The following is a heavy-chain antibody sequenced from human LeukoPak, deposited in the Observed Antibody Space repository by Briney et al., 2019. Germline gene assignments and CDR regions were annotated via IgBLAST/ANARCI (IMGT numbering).Heavy chain of an antibody. Sequence: PGRSLRLSCAASGFTFSSYAMHWVRQAPGKGLEWVAVISYDGSNKYYADSVKGRFTISRDDSKNTLYLQMNSLRAEDTAVYYCARVYCSSASCYGFDYWGQGTLVTVSS. V-gene: IGHV3-30-3*01. CDR3: ARVYCSSASCYGFDY. CDR1: GFTFSSYA. J-gene: IGHJ4*02. CDR2: ISYDGSNK. D-gene: IGHD2-2*01.